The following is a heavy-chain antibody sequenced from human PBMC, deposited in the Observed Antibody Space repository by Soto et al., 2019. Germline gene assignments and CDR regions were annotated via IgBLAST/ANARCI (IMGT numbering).Heavy chain of an antibody. CDR2: IRSDGSYT. V-gene: IGHV3-74*01. Sequence: GGSLRLSCAATGFTFSSHWMHWVRQTPGKGLVWVSRIRSDGSYTSYADSVKGRFTISRDNAKNTLYLQMNSLRAEDTAVYYCARDRSSVTGTAGDYWGQGILVTAPQ. J-gene: IGHJ4*02. CDR3: ARDRSSVTGTAGDY. CDR1: GFTFSSHW. D-gene: IGHD1-7*01.